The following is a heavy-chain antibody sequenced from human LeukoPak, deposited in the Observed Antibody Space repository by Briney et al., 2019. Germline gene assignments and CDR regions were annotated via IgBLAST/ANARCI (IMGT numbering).Heavy chain of an antibody. J-gene: IGHJ4*02. V-gene: IGHV3-33*01. CDR2: IWYDGSIP. CDR1: GFTFSSYG. Sequence: PGRSLRLSCAASGFTFSSYGMHWVRQAPGKGLEEVAVIWYDGSIPYYADSVKGRFTISRDNSKNTLYLQMSSLRAEDTAVYYCAREGMSCSSTTGFFDYWGQGTLVTVSS. D-gene: IGHD2-2*01. CDR3: AREGMSCSSTTGFFDY.